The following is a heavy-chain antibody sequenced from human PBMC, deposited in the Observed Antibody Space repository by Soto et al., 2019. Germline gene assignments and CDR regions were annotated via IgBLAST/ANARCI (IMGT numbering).Heavy chain of an antibody. CDR3: ARQISSWYGENFDY. V-gene: IGHV4-30-2*01. D-gene: IGHD6-13*01. CDR2: IYHSGST. CDR1: GGSISSGGYS. Sequence: PSETLSLTCAVPGGSISSGGYSWSWIRQPPGKGLEWIGYIYHSGSTYYNPSLKSRVTISVDTSKNQFSLKLSSVTAADTAVYYCARQISSWYGENFDYWGQGTLVTVSS. J-gene: IGHJ4*02.